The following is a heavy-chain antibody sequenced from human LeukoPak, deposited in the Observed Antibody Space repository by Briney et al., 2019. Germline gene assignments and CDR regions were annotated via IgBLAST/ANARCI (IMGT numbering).Heavy chain of an antibody. J-gene: IGHJ4*02. CDR3: AKDRSSGWYASIFDY. CDR2: ISWNSGSI. D-gene: IGHD6-19*01. V-gene: IGHV3-9*01. CDR1: GFTFDDYA. Sequence: GRSLGLSCAASGFTFDDYAMHWVRQAPGKGLEWVSGISWNSGSIGYADSVKGRFAISRDNAKNSLYLQMNSLRAEDTALYYCAKDRSSGWYASIFDYWGQGTLVTVSS.